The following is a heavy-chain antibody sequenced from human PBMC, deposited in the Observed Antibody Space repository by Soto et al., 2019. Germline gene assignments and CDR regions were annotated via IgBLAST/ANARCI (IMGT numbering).Heavy chain of an antibody. D-gene: IGHD2-2*02. J-gene: IGHJ6*02. CDR2: IKSKTDGGTT. CDR1: GFTFSNAW. V-gene: IGHV3-15*01. Sequence: ESGGGLVKPGGSLRLSCAASGFTFSNAWMSWVRQAPGKGLEWVGRIKSKTDGGTTDYAAPVKGRFTISRDDSKNTLYLQMNSLKTEDTAVYYCTTTLGYCSSTSCYSAFRYYGMDVWGQGTTVTVSS. CDR3: TTTLGYCSSTSCYSAFRYYGMDV.